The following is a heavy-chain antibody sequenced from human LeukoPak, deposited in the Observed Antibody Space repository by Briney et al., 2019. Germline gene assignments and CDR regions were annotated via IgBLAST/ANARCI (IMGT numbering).Heavy chain of an antibody. Sequence: ASVKVSCKTSGYTFSGSYIHWVRQAPGQGLEWMGGINPNYFNPASGGTYSPQKFQARVTMTRDTSITTAYMQLSTLRSDDTAIYFCARVASGCYSGSCFFDYWGQGNLVIVSS. V-gene: IGHV1-2*02. J-gene: IGHJ4*02. CDR1: GYTFSGSY. D-gene: IGHD3-10*01. CDR3: ARVASGCYSGSCFFDY. CDR2: INPNYFNPASGGT.